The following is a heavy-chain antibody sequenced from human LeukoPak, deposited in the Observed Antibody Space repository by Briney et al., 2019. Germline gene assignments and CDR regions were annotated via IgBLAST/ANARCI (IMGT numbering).Heavy chain of an antibody. J-gene: IGHJ4*02. V-gene: IGHV4-38-2*02. CDR1: GYSISSGYY. CDR3: ASSTSFLAPPDY. Sequence: SETLSLTCTVSGYSISSGYYWGWIRQPPGKGLEWIGSIYHSGSTYYNPSLKSRVTISVDTSKNQFSLKLSSVTAADTAVYYCASSTSFLAPPDYWDQGTLVTVSS. CDR2: IYHSGST. D-gene: IGHD2-2*01.